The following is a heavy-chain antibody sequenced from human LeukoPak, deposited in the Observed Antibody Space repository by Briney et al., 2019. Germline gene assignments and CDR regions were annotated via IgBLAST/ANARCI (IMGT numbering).Heavy chain of an antibody. CDR3: ARGLEPYDAFDI. J-gene: IGHJ3*02. CDR1: GGTFSSYA. V-gene: IGHV1-18*01. CDR2: ISAYNGNT. D-gene: IGHD1-1*01. Sequence: ASVKVSCKASGGTFSSYAISWVRQAPGQGLGWMGWISAYNGNTNYAQKLQGRVTMTTDTSTSTAYMELRSLRSDDTAVYYCARGLEPYDAFDIWGQGTMVTVSS.